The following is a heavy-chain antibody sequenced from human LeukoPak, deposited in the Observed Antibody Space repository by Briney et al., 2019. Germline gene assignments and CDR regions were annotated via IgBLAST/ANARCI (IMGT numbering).Heavy chain of an antibody. D-gene: IGHD4-11*01. Sequence: GESLKISCKGSGYSFISYWIGWVRQMPGKGLEWMGIIYPGDSDSRYSPSFQGQVTISADKSISTAYLQWSSLKASDTAMYYCARLPTVTTPPMDVWGQGTTVTVSS. CDR1: GYSFISYW. J-gene: IGHJ6*02. CDR2: IYPGDSDS. V-gene: IGHV5-51*01. CDR3: ARLPTVTTPPMDV.